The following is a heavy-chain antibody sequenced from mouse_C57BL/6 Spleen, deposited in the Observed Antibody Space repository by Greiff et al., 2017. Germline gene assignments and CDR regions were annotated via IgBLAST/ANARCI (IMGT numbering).Heavy chain of an antibody. CDR2: INPSTGGT. CDR3: AREGLPMDY. CDR1: GYSFTGYY. Sequence: EVQLQQSGPELVKPGASVKISCKASGYSFTGYYMNWVKQSPEKSLEWIGEINPSTGGTTYNQKFKAKATLTVDKSSSTAYMQLKSLTSEDSAVYYCAREGLPMDYWGQGTSVTVSS. D-gene: IGHD2-2*01. J-gene: IGHJ4*01. V-gene: IGHV1-42*01.